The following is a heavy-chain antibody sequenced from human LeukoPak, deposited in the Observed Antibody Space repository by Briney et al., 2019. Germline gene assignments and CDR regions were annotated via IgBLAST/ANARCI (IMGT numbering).Heavy chain of an antibody. D-gene: IGHD2-21*02. CDR1: GFTFSSYG. J-gene: IGHJ4*02. V-gene: IGHV3-30*02. CDR2: IRYDGSNK. Sequence: PGGSLRLSCAASGFTFSSYGMHWVRQAPGKGLEWVAFIRYDGSNKYYADSVKGRFTISRDNSKNTLYLQMNSLRAEDTAVYYCAKIPPYCGGDCYFDYWGQGTLVTVSS. CDR3: AKIPPYCGGDCYFDY.